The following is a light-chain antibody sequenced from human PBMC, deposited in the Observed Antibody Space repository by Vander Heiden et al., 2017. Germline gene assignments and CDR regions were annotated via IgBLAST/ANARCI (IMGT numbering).Light chain of an antibody. CDR2: LGP. Sequence: IVMTQSPPSLPVTPGEPAPIPCRSSPSLLHRNRYTFVLWYLKRTGQSPQRLIYLGPNRASGVRDRLSGSGSGTDSTLKISRVEVDDVGIYYCMQALQTPYTFGQGTKLEIK. CDR3: MQALQTPYT. V-gene: IGKV2-28*01. CDR1: PSLLHRNRYTF. J-gene: IGKJ2*01.